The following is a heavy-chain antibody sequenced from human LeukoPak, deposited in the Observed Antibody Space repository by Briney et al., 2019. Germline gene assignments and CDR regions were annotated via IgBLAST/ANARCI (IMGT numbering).Heavy chain of an antibody. J-gene: IGHJ3*02. V-gene: IGHV1-69*04. CDR3: ASSTDSSGYYPNDAFDI. D-gene: IGHD3-22*01. CDR2: IIPILGIA. Sequence: SVKVSCKASGGTFSSYAISWVRQAPGQGLEWMGRIIPILGIANYAQKFQGSVTITADKSTSTAYMELSSLRSEDTAVYYCASSTDSSGYYPNDAFDIWGQGTMVTVSS. CDR1: GGTFSSYA.